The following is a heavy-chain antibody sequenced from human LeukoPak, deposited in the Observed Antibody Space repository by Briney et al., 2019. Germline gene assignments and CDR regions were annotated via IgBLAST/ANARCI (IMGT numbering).Heavy chain of an antibody. D-gene: IGHD6-6*01. CDR1: GFTFSSYS. Sequence: GGSLRLSCAASGFTFSSYSMNWVRQAPGKGLEWVSYISSSSSTIYYADSVKGRITISRDNAKNSLYLQMNSLRAEDTAVYYCARDVLEYSSSFWGQGTLVTVSS. V-gene: IGHV3-48*01. CDR3: ARDVLEYSSSF. J-gene: IGHJ4*02. CDR2: ISSSSSTI.